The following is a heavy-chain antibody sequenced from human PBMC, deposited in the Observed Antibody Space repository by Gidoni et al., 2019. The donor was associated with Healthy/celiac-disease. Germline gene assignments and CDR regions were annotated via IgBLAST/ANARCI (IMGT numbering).Heavy chain of an antibody. J-gene: IGHJ4*02. D-gene: IGHD6-19*01. V-gene: IGHV3-30-3*01. CDR3: ARDSPRYSSGWYVVPGY. CDR2: ISYDGSNK. Sequence: QVQLVESGGGVVQPGRSLRLSCSASGFPFRSHDMHWVRQAPGKGLEWVAVISYDGSNKYYADSVKGRFTISRDNSKNTLYLQMNSLRAEDTAVYYCARDSPRYSSGWYVVPGYWGQGTLVTVSS. CDR1: GFPFRSHD.